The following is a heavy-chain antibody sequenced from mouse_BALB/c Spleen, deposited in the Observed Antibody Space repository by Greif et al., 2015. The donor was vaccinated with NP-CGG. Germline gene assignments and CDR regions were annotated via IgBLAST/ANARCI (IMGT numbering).Heavy chain of an antibody. V-gene: IGHV14-3*02. CDR2: IDPANGNT. J-gene: IGHJ3*01. CDR3: AAYYYGLARFAY. D-gene: IGHD1-1*01. Sequence: EVQLVESGAELVKPGASVKLSCTASGFNIKDTFMHWVRQRPEQGLEWIGRIDPANGNTKYDPRFQGKATITADTSSNTAYLQFSSLTSEDTAVYYCAAYYYGLARFAYWGQGTLVTVSA. CDR1: GFNIKDTF.